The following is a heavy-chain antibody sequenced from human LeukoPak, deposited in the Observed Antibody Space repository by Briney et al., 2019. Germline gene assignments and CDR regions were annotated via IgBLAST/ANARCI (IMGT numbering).Heavy chain of an antibody. Sequence: SETLSLTCAVYGGSFSGYYWSWIRQPPGKGLEWIGEINHSGSTNYNPSLKSRLTISVDTSKKQFSLKVSSVTAADTAVYYCARGRDILTEDWFDPWGQGTLVTVSS. V-gene: IGHV4-34*01. D-gene: IGHD3-9*01. CDR1: GGSFSGYY. CDR2: INHSGST. CDR3: ARGRDILTEDWFDP. J-gene: IGHJ5*02.